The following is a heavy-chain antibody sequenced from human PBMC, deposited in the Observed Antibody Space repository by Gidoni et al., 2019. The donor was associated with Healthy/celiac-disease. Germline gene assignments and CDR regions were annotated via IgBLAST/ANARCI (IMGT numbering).Heavy chain of an antibody. J-gene: IGHJ4*02. D-gene: IGHD3-22*01. CDR1: GFTFSSYA. V-gene: IGHV3-30-3*01. CDR3: ARVAAPYYDSSGYYYEGFPDY. Sequence: QVQLVESGGGVVQPGRSLRLSCAASGFTFSSYAMHWVRQAPGKGLEWVAVISYDGSNKYYADSVKGRFTISRDNSKNTLYLQMNSLRAEDTAVYYCARVAAPYYDSSGYYYEGFPDYWGQGTLVTVSS. CDR2: ISYDGSNK.